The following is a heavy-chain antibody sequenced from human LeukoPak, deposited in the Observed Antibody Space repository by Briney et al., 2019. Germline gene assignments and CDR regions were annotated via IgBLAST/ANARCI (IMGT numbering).Heavy chain of an antibody. CDR2: IKSKTDGGTT. D-gene: IGHD3-10*01. CDR3: TTKAMVRGVITYYYYYMDV. Sequence: GGSLRLSCAASGFTFSNAWMSWVRQAPGKGLEWVGRIKSKTDGGTTDYAAPVKGGFTISRDDSKNTLYLQMNSLKTEDTAVYYCTTKAMVRGVITYYYYYMDVWGKGTTVTVSS. V-gene: IGHV3-15*01. CDR1: GFTFSNAW. J-gene: IGHJ6*03.